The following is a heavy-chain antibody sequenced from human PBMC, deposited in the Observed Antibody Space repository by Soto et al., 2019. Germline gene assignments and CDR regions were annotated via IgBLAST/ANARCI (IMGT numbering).Heavy chain of an antibody. CDR2: ISSTTNYI. V-gene: IGHV3-21*06. CDR1: GFTFTRYS. CDR3: ARESEDLTSNFDY. J-gene: IGHJ4*02. Sequence: LRLSSAASGFTFTRYSMNWVSQAPGKGLEWVSSISSTTNYIYYGDSMKGRFTISRDNAKNSLYLEMNSLRAEDTAVYYCARESEDLTSNFDYWGQGTLVTVSS.